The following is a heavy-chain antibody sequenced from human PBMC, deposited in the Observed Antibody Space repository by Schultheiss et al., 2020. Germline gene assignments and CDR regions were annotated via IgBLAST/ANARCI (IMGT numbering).Heavy chain of an antibody. V-gene: IGHV3-23*01. CDR1: GFTFSSYA. CDR3: ARVAPGGVPYGMDV. CDR2: ISGSGGST. Sequence: GESLKISCAASGFTFSSYAMSWVRQAPGKGLEWVSAISGSGGSTYYADSVKGRFTISRDNSKNTLYLQMNSLRAEDTAVYYCARVAPGGVPYGMDVWGKGTTVTVSS. D-gene: IGHD1-1*01. J-gene: IGHJ6*04.